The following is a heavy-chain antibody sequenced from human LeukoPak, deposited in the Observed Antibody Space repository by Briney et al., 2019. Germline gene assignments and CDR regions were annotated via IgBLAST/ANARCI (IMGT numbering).Heavy chain of an antibody. CDR1: GSTFSSYS. J-gene: IGHJ6*04. V-gene: IGHV3-21*01. Sequence: GGSLRLFCAASGSTFSSYSMNWVRQAPGRWLEWVSSISSSSSYIYYADSVKGRFTISRDNAKTSLYLQMNRLRAEDTAPYYCARDSSSRHTYGMDVWGKGATVTVSS. CDR2: ISSSSSYI. CDR3: ARDSSSRHTYGMDV. D-gene: IGHD6-13*01.